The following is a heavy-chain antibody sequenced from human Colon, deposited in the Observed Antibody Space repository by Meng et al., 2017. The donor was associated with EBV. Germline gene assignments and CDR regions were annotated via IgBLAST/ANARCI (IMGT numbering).Heavy chain of an antibody. CDR2: ISSDGSNK. CDR3: AAKHGGELLFYFDY. Sequence: QLREVGGGVGQPGRSLRLSCAASGFSFRSYSMNWVRQAPGKGLEWVGVISSDGSNKYYGDSVKGRFTISRDNSKNTVYLQMNSPRADDTAIYYCAAKHGGELLFYFDYWGQGTLVTVSS. CDR1: GFSFRSYS. J-gene: IGHJ4*02. D-gene: IGHD2-21*02. V-gene: IGHV3-30*12.